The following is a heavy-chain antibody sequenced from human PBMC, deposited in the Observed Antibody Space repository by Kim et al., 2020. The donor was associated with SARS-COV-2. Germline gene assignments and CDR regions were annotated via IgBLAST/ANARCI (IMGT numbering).Heavy chain of an antibody. J-gene: IGHJ4*02. CDR3: ARSIGY. CDR1: GFTFSNYW. CDR2: INPDGSEK. D-gene: IGHD2-21*01. Sequence: GGSLRLSCEVSGFTFSNYWMSWVRQAPGRGLECVAKINPDGSEKYYVDSAKCRFTITRDNAKISLNLQMTSLRAEDTAVYYCARSIGYWGQGILVTVSS. V-gene: IGHV3-7*01.